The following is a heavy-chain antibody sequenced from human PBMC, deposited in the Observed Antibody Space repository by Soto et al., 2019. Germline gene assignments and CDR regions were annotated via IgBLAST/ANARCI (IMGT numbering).Heavy chain of an antibody. V-gene: IGHV1-46*03. J-gene: IGHJ4*02. CDR3: ARYSGYYNYFDY. CDR1: GYTFTSYY. CDR2: INPSGGTT. Sequence: ASVKVSCKASGYTFTSYYMHWVRQAPGQGLEWMGIINPSGGTTNYAQKFQGRVTMTMDTSTSTVYMELSSLRSEDTAVYYCARYSGYYNYFDYWGQGTLVTVSS. D-gene: IGHD1-26*01.